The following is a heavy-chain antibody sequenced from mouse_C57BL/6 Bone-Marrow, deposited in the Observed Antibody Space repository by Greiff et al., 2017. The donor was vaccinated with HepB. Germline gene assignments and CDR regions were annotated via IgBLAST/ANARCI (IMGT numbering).Heavy chain of an antibody. CDR1: GYTFTSYW. V-gene: IGHV1-74*01. J-gene: IGHJ4*01. D-gene: IGHD2-1*01. Sequence: VQLQQPGAELVKPGASVKVSCKASGYTFTSYWMHWVKQRPGQGLEWIGRIHPSDSDTNYNQKFKGKATLTVDKSSSTAYMKLSSLTSEDSAVYYCAIGGGNYVYYYAMDYWGQGTSVTVSS. CDR2: IHPSDSDT. CDR3: AIGGGNYVYYYAMDY.